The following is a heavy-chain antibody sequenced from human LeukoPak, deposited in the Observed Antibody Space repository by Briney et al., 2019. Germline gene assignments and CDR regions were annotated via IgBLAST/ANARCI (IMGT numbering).Heavy chain of an antibody. CDR1: GVSISSSSYY. CDR3: ARRPYCSGGSCYSMNYFDY. J-gene: IGHJ4*02. CDR2: IYYSGST. D-gene: IGHD2-15*01. V-gene: IGHV4-39*01. Sequence: SETLSLTCTVSGVSISSSSYYWGWIRQPPGKGLEWIGSIYYSGSTYYNPSLKSRVTISVDTYKNKFSLKLSSVTAADTAVYYCARRPYCSGGSCYSMNYFDYWGQGTLVTVSS.